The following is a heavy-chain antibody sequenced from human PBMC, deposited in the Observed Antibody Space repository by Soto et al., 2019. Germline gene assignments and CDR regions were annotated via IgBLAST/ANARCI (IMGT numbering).Heavy chain of an antibody. J-gene: IGHJ6*02. Sequence: ASVKVSCKASGYTFTGYYMHWVRQAPGQGLEWMGWINPNSGGTNYAQKFQGWVTMTRDTSISTAYMELSRLRSDDTAVYYCARDLGGSGSYFSKANGMDVWGQGTTVTVSS. V-gene: IGHV1-2*04. CDR3: ARDLGGSGSYFSKANGMDV. D-gene: IGHD3-10*01. CDR1: GYTFTGYY. CDR2: INPNSGGT.